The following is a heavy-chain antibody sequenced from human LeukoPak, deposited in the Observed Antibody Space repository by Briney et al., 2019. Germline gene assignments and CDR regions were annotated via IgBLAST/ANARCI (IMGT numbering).Heavy chain of an antibody. CDR1: GFTFSSEW. V-gene: IGHV3-7*01. CDR3: ARDHDGKDC. J-gene: IGHJ4*02. CDR2: INQDGSQK. Sequence: PGGSLRLYCAASGFTFSSEWMSWVRQAPGKGLEWVTNINQDGSQKYYEDSVKGRFTVSRDNAKNSLYLHMNGLRADDTAIYYCARDHDGKDCWGQGTLVTVSS. D-gene: IGHD1-1*01.